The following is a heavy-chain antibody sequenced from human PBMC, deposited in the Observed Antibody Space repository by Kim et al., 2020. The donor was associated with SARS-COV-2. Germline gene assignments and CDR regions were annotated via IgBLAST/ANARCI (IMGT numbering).Heavy chain of an antibody. V-gene: IGHV4-4*09. D-gene: IGHD1-20*01. Sequence: SITSRVTISVDTPKNQFALKLSSVTAADTAVYYCARSSITGTTALYYFDYWGQGTLVTVSS. J-gene: IGHJ4*02. CDR3: ARSSITGTTALYYFDY.